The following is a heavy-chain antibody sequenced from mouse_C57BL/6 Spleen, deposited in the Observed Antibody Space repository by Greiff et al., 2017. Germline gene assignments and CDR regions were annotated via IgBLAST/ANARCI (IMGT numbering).Heavy chain of an antibody. J-gene: IGHJ2*01. Sequence: QVQLQQPGAELVMPGASVKLSCKASGYTFTSYWMHWVKQRPGQGLEWIGEIDPSDSYTNSNQKFKGKSTFTVDKSSSTAYMQLNSLTSEDSAVYYCARGDYYGSSPDYWGQGTTLTVSS. CDR2: IDPSDSYT. CDR1: GYTFTSYW. V-gene: IGHV1-69*01. CDR3: ARGDYYGSSPDY. D-gene: IGHD1-1*01.